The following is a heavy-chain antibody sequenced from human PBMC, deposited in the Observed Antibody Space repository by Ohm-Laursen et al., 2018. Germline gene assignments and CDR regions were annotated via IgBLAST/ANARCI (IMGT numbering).Heavy chain of an antibody. Sequence: PSETLSLTCAVSGASISSYYWSWIRQPPGKGLEWIGYIYYSGSTNYNPSLKSRVTISVDTSKNQFSLKLSSVTAADTAVYYCARARGTSQSHFDPWGQGTLVTVSS. J-gene: IGHJ5*02. CDR2: IYYSGST. CDR3: ARARGTSQSHFDP. D-gene: IGHD2-2*01. CDR1: GASISSYY. V-gene: IGHV4-59*12.